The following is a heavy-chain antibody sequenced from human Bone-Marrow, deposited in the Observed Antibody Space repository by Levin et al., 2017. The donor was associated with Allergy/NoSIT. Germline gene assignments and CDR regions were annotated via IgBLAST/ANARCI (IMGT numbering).Heavy chain of an antibody. CDR1: RYTFINYA. V-gene: IGHV1-3*01. J-gene: IGHJ6*02. D-gene: IGHD6-19*01. CDR3: ARGAYDRSGYYEYYYGMDV. CDR2: INADSGHT. Sequence: ASVKVSCKASRYTFINYAIYWVRQAPGQSLEWVGWINADSGHTKYSPKFQGRVTVSRDTSASTSYMELSSLRSEDTAVYYCARGAYDRSGYYEYYYGMDVWGQGTTVTVSS.